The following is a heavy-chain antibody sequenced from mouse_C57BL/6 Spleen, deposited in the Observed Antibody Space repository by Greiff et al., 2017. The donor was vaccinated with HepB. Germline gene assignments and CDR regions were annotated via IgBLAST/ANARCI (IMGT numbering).Heavy chain of an antibody. V-gene: IGHV5-17*01. CDR3: ATSYGSSSYAMDY. J-gene: IGHJ4*01. CDR2: ISSGSSTI. D-gene: IGHD1-1*01. Sequence: EVKLMESGGGLVKPGGSLKLSCAASGFTFSDYGMHWVRQAPEKGLEWVAYISSGSSTIYYADTVKGRFTISRDNAKNTLFLQMTSLRSEDTAMYYCATSYGSSSYAMDYWGQGTSVTVSS. CDR1: GFTFSDYG.